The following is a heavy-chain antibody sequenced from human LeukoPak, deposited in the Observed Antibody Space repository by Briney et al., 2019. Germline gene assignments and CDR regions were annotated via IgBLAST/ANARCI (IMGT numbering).Heavy chain of an antibody. D-gene: IGHD5-12*01. CDR3: ATTRVTTTRLDY. CDR1: GYTFIGYY. CDR2: INPNSGVT. V-gene: IGHV1-2*02. J-gene: IGHJ4*02. Sequence: ASVKVSRKASGYTFIGYYMHWVRQAPGQGLEWMGWINPNSGVTNYAQKFQGRVTMTRDTSISTAYMELTSLRSDDTAVYYCATTRVTTTRLDYWGQGTLVTASS.